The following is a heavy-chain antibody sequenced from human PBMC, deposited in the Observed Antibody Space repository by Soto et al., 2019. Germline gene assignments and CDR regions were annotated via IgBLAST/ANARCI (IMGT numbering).Heavy chain of an antibody. CDR3: ARGYSYGPSPDY. CDR2: IYSGGST. D-gene: IGHD5-18*01. CDR1: GFTVSSNY. V-gene: IGHV3-53*01. Sequence: GESLKISCAASGFTVSSNYMSWVRQAPGKGLEWVSVIYSGGSTYYADSVKGRFTISRDNSKNTLYLQMNSLRAEDTAVYYCARGYSYGPSPDYWGQGTLVTVSS. J-gene: IGHJ4*02.